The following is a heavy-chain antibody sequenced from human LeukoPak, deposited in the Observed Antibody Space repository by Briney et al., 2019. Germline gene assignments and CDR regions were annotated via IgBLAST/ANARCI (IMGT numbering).Heavy chain of an antibody. V-gene: IGHV1-69*06. CDR2: IIPIFGTA. Sequence: SVKVSCKASGGTFSSYAISWVRQAPGQGLEWMGGIIPIFGTANYAQKFQGRVTITADKSTSTAYMELSSLRSEDTAVYYCAREGSSGSNFDYWGQGTLVTVSS. CDR3: AREGSSGSNFDY. CDR1: GGTFSSYA. D-gene: IGHD3-22*01. J-gene: IGHJ4*02.